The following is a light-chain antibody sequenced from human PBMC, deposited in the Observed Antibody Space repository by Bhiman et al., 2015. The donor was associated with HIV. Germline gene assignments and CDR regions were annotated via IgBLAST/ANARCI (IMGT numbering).Light chain of an antibody. CDR1: SGSIASNY. Sequence: NFMLTQPHSVSESPGKTVTISCTGSSGSIASNYVQWYQQRPGSAPTTVIYEDNQRPSGVPDRFSGSIDSSSNSASLTISGLKTDDEADYYCQSYDDNNLAVFGGGTKLTVL. V-gene: IGLV6-57*02. CDR3: QSYDDNNLAV. J-gene: IGLJ3*02. CDR2: EDN.